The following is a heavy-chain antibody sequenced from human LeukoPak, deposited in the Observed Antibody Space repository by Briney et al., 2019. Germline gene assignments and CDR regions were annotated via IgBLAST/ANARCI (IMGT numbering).Heavy chain of an antibody. CDR2: IYYSGST. CDR1: GGSVSSGSYY. CDR3: ARVDCSGGNCYAFDI. D-gene: IGHD2-15*01. Sequence: SETLSLTCTVSGGSVSSGSYYWNWIRQPPGKVLEWIGYIYYSGSTNYNPSLKSRVTISVDTSKNQFPLKLSSVTAEDTAVYYCARVDCSGGNCYAFDIWGQGTMVTVSS. V-gene: IGHV4-61*01. J-gene: IGHJ3*02.